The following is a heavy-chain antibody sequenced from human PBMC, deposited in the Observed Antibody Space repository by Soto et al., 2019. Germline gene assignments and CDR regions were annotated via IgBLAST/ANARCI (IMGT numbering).Heavy chain of an antibody. CDR3: AKERWAAAGTPTLDY. Sequence: PGGSLRLSCAASGFTFSSYAMSWVRQAPGKGLEWVSAISGGTSSTYYADSVKGRFTISRDNSKNTLYLQMNSLRAEDTAVYYYAKERWAAAGTPTLDYWGQGTLVTVSS. CDR1: GFTFSSYA. D-gene: IGHD6-13*01. CDR2: ISGGTSST. V-gene: IGHV3-23*01. J-gene: IGHJ4*02.